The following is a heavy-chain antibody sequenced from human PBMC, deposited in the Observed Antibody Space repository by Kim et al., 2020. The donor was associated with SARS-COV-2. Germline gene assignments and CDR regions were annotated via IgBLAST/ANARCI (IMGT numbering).Heavy chain of an antibody. CDR3: AKMMVRTTYDI. J-gene: IGHJ3*02. V-gene: IGHV3-23*01. CDR2: ST. D-gene: IGHD3-10*01. Sequence: STYSPGSVKGRFTISRDNSKNTLYLQLNSLRAEDTAIYYCAKMMVRTTYDIWGLGTLVTVSS.